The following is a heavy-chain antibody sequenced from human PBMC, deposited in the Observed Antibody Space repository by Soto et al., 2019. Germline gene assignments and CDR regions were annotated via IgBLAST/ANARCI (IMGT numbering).Heavy chain of an antibody. V-gene: IGHV3-21*06. CDR3: ARVVTSYAPYYSYGMNV. CDR2: ISSSSSYI. CDR1: GFTFSYYS. J-gene: IGHJ6*02. D-gene: IGHD2-21*02. Sequence: EVQLVESGGGLVKPGGSLRLSCAASGFTFSYYSMNWVRQAPGKGLEWVSSISSSSSYISYADSVKGRFTISRDNAKNSLYLQMNTLRPEDTAVYYCARVVTSYAPYYSYGMNVGGQGTTFPVSS.